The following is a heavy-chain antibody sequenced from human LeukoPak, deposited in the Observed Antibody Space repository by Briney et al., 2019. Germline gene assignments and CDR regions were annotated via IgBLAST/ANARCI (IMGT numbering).Heavy chain of an antibody. CDR2: IYYSGST. CDR1: GGSISSSSYY. J-gene: IGHJ6*02. Sequence: NPSETLSLTCTVSGGSISSSSYYWGWIRQPPGKGLEWIGSIYYSGSTYYNPSLKSRVTISVDTSKNQFSLKLSSVTAADTAVYYCSRLDFWSGPWVDVWGQGTTVTVSS. CDR3: SRLDFWSGPWVDV. D-gene: IGHD3-3*01. V-gene: IGHV4-39*01.